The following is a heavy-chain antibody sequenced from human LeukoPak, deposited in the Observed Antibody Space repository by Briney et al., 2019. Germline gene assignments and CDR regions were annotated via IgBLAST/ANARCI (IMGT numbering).Heavy chain of an antibody. V-gene: IGHV3-48*01. Sequence: PGGSLRLPCAASGFTFSSYSMNWVRQAPGKGLEWVSYISSSSSTIYYADSVKGRFTISRDNAKNSLYLQMNSLRAEDTAVYYCARDCYYGMDVWGQGTTVTVSS. J-gene: IGHJ6*02. CDR2: ISSSSSTI. CDR1: GFTFSSYS. CDR3: ARDCYYGMDV.